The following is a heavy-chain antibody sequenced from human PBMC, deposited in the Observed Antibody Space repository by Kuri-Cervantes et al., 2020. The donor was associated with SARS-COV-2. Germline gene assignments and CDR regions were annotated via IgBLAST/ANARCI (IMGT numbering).Heavy chain of an antibody. CDR3: ARHRGYTGYDYFDS. V-gene: IGHV4-39*01. Sequence: PCPLSDDSITSGSYYWGSIRQPPGKCLEWVGTVYFSGSTYSNPSLKSRGTFFVDKTKKHFSLRLSSVTAADTAVYYCARHRGYTGYDYFDSWGQGTLVTVSS. CDR2: VYFSGST. CDR1: DDSITSGSYY. D-gene: IGHD5-12*01. J-gene: IGHJ4*02.